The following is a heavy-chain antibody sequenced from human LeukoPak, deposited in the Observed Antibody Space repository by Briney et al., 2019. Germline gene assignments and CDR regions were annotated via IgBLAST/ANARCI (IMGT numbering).Heavy chain of an antibody. J-gene: IGHJ4*02. Sequence: GGSLRLSCAASGFTFSSYAMSWVRQAPGKGLEWVSAISGSGGSTYYADSMKGRFTISRDNSKNTLYLQMNSLRAEDTAVYYCAKRVAVAGTNYWGQGTLVTVSS. D-gene: IGHD6-19*01. CDR1: GFTFSSYA. V-gene: IGHV3-23*01. CDR3: AKRVAVAGTNY. CDR2: ISGSGGST.